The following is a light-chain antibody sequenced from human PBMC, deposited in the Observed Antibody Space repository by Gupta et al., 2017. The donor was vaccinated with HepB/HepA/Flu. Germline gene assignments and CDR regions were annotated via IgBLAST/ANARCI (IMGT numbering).Light chain of an antibody. CDR1: NSNIGRNA. CDR2: RND. J-gene: IGLJ1*01. CDR3: STWDDSLDGVCV. V-gene: IGLV1-44*01. Sequence: QSVLTQPLSASGTPGQKVILSCSGSNSNIGRNAVNWYQQVPGAAPKLVIYRNDQRHSGGPYRFYGSRSGASASLAISGLQSEDEADYYCSTWDDSLDGVCVFGTGTKVTVL.